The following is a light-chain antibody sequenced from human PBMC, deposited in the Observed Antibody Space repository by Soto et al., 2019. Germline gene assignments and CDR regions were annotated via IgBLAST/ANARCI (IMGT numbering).Light chain of an antibody. J-gene: IGKJ1*01. Sequence: ESVLTQSPGTLSFSPGERATLSCRPSQSISSYFAWYQQKPGQAPRLLIYDTSTRATGIPARFSGSGSGTDLTLTISSLEPEDFAVYYCQQRSTWPRWTFGQGTKVDIK. CDR3: QQRSTWPRWT. V-gene: IGKV3-11*01. CDR1: QSISSY. CDR2: DTS.